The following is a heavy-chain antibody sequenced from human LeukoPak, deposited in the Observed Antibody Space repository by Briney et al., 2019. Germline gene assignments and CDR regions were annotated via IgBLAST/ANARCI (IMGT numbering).Heavy chain of an antibody. J-gene: IGHJ3*02. Sequence: PGGSLRLSCAASGFTFSSYWMHWVRQAPGKGLMWVSGVSSDGSSASYADSVKGRFTISRDNAKNSLYLQMNSLRAEDTAVYYCARATVEMATFDAFDIWGQGTMVTVSS. CDR3: ARATVEMATFDAFDI. CDR2: VSSDGSSA. D-gene: IGHD5-24*01. CDR1: GFTFSSYW. V-gene: IGHV3-74*01.